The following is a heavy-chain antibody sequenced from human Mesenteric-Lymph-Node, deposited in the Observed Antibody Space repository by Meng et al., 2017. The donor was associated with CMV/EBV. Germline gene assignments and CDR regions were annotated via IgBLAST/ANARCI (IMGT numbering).Heavy chain of an antibody. CDR1: GGSFSGYY. CDR2: INHSGST. CDR3: ARHQRWLKSEGGFNY. Sequence: GHVQQGGHGPLKPSEPRSLTRAVDGGSFSGYYWSWIRQPPGKGLEWIGEINHSGSTNYNPSLKSRVTISVDTSKNQFSLKLSSVTAADTAVYYCARHQRWLKSEGGFNYWGQGTLVTVSS. J-gene: IGHJ4*02. D-gene: IGHD4-23*01. V-gene: IGHV4-34*01.